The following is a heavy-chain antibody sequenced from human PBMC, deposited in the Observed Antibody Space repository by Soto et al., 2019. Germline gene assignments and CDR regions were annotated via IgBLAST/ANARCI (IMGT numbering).Heavy chain of an antibody. J-gene: IGHJ5*02. Sequence: EVQLLESGGGLVQPGGSLRLSCAASGITFSSYAMSWVRQAPGKGLEWVSAISGSGGSTYYADSVKGRFTISRDNSKNTLYLQMNSLRAEDTAVYYCAKDTVYYDFWSGYSTNNWFDPWGQGTLVTVSS. CDR1: GITFSSYA. CDR2: ISGSGGST. D-gene: IGHD3-3*01. V-gene: IGHV3-23*01. CDR3: AKDTVYYDFWSGYSTNNWFDP.